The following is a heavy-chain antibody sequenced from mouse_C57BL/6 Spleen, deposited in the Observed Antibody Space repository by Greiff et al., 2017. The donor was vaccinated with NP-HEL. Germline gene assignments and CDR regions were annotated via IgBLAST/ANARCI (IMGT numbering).Heavy chain of an antibody. V-gene: IGHV1-55*01. J-gene: IGHJ2*01. CDR1: GYTFTSYW. CDR3: ASAYYGSSYYFDY. D-gene: IGHD1-1*01. CDR2: IYPGSGST. Sequence: QVQLQQPGAELVKAGASVKMSCKASGYTFTSYWITWVKQRPGQGLEWIGDIYPGSGSTNYNEKFKSKATLTVDTSSSTAYMQLSSLTSEDSAVYYCASAYYGSSYYFDYWGQGTTLTVSS.